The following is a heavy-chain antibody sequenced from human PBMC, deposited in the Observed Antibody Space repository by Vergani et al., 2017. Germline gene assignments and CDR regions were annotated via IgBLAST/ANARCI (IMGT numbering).Heavy chain of an antibody. CDR1: GFDFSSYI. CDR3: AIEYSSTSGRAFDF. D-gene: IGHD2-2*01. CDR2: VSTGTKSQ. Sequence: QLLESGGGWVQPGGSLRLSCVVSGFDFSSYIMNWVRQAPGKGLEWVTFVSTGTKSQSYAESVKGRFTISRDSAKNSLYLQMDSMRAEDKAVYYCAIEYSSTSGRAFDFWGQGTEVTDSS. V-gene: IGHV3-48*01. J-gene: IGHJ3*01.